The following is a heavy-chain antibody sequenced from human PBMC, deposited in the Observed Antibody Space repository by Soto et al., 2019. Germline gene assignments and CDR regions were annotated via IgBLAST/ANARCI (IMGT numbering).Heavy chain of an antibody. V-gene: IGHV3-30*18. CDR3: AKDLLGPGRAYGMDV. CDR2: ISYDGSNK. CDR1: GFTFSSYG. Sequence: QVQLVESGGGVVQPGRSLRLSCAASGFTFSSYGMHWARQATGKGLEWVAVISYDGSNKYYADSVKGRFTISRDNSKNTLYLQMNSLRAEDTAVYYCAKDLLGPGRAYGMDVWGQGTTVTVSS. J-gene: IGHJ6*02. D-gene: IGHD7-27*01.